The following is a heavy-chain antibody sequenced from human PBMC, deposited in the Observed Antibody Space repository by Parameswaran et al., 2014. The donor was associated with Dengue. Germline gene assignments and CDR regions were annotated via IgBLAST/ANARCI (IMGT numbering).Heavy chain of an antibody. J-gene: IGHJ4*02. V-gene: IGHV1-2*02. CDR3: AREGSGKFDY. CDR2: INPNSGGT. Sequence: WVRQAPGQGLEWMGWINPNSGGTNYAQKFQGRVTMTRDTSISTAYMELSRLRSDDTAVYYCAREGSGKFDYWGQGTLVTVSS. D-gene: IGHD1-26*01.